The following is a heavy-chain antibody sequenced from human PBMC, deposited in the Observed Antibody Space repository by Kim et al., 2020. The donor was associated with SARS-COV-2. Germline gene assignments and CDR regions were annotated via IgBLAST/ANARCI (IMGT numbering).Heavy chain of an antibody. V-gene: IGHV1-3*01. Sequence: ASVKVSCKASGYTFDTYALYWVRQAPGQRFEWMGWINGGNGNTRYSQNFQGRVTITRDTSATTAYMELSSLTSKDTAVYYCAREGSGSYNWLVPWGQGTLVTFPS. CDR2: INGGNGNT. J-gene: IGHJ5*02. CDR1: GYTFDTYA. CDR3: AREGSGSYNWLVP. D-gene: IGHD3-10*01.